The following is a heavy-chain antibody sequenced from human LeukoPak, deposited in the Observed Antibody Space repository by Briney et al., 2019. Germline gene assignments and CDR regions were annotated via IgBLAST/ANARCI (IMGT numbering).Heavy chain of an antibody. V-gene: IGHV1-2*02. D-gene: IGHD7-27*01. CDR1: GYTFTDHY. Sequence: GASVKVSCKTSGYTFTDHYFHWLRQAPGQGLEWMGWIHPKSGDTNYAERFQGRVSLTRDTSISTAYMELSSLRSDDTAVYYCARDHNWGPDDWGQGTLVSVSS. CDR3: ARDHNWGPDD. J-gene: IGHJ4*02. CDR2: IHPKSGDT.